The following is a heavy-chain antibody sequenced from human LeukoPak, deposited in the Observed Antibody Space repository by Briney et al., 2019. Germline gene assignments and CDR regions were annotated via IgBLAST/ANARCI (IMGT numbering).Heavy chain of an antibody. Sequence: GGSLRLSCATSGLTFSNYCMDWVRQAPGKALVWVSHINSDGITTNYADSVKGRFTISRDNAKNTLYLQMNSLRAEDTAVYYCARGLGYNTSGYSYYWGQGTLVTVSS. CDR2: INSDGITT. J-gene: IGHJ4*02. CDR3: ARGLGYNTSGYSYY. D-gene: IGHD3-22*01. V-gene: IGHV3-74*01. CDR1: GLTFSNYC.